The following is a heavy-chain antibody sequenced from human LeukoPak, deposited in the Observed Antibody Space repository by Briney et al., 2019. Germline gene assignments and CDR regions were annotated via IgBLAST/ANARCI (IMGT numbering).Heavy chain of an antibody. Sequence: GASVKVSCKASGYTFTGYYMHWVRQAPGQGLEWMGWINPNSGGTNYAQKFQGWVTMTRDTSISTAYMELSRLRSDDTAVYYCARARAPGSSWLGGDYWGQRTLVTVSS. CDR1: GYTFTGYY. CDR2: INPNSGGT. J-gene: IGHJ4*02. V-gene: IGHV1-2*04. CDR3: ARARAPGSSWLGGDY. D-gene: IGHD6-13*01.